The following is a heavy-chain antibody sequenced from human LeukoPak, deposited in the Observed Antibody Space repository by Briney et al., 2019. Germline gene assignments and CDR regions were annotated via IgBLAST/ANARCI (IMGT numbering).Heavy chain of an antibody. CDR1: GGSISSHY. D-gene: IGHD5-18*01. CDR2: IYYSGST. V-gene: IGHV4-59*11. Sequence: SETLSLTCTVSGGSISSHYWSWIRQPPGKGLEWIGYIYYSGSTNYNPSLKSRVTISVDTSKNQFSLKLSSVTAADTAVYYCARAPSGYSCGLGFDYWGQGTLVTVSS. J-gene: IGHJ4*02. CDR3: ARAPSGYSCGLGFDY.